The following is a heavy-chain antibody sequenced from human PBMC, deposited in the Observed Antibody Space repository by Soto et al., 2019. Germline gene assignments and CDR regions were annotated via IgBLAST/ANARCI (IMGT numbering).Heavy chain of an antibody. CDR1: GYSFTSYW. CDR2: IYPGDSDT. V-gene: IGHV5-51*01. D-gene: IGHD4-17*01. Sequence: LGESLKISCKGSGYSFTSYWIGWVRQMPGKGLEWMGIIYPGDSDTRYSPSFQGQVTISADKSISTAYLQWSGLKASDTAMYYCSRFTVRGGHDAFDIWGQGTMVTVSS. J-gene: IGHJ3*02. CDR3: SRFTVRGGHDAFDI.